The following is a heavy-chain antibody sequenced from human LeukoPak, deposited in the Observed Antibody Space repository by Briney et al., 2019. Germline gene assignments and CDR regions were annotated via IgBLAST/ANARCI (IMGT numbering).Heavy chain of an antibody. D-gene: IGHD1-26*01. V-gene: IGHV4-34*01. Sequence: PSETLSLTCAVYGGSFSGYYWSWIRQPPGKGLEWIGEINHSGSTYYNPSLKSRVTISVDTSKNQFSLKLSSVTAADTAVYYCASGEEWEPRDYFDYWGQGTLVTVSS. J-gene: IGHJ4*02. CDR1: GGSFSGYY. CDR3: ASGEEWEPRDYFDY. CDR2: INHSGST.